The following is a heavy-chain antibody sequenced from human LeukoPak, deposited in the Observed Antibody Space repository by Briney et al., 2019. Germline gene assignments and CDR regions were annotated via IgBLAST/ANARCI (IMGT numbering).Heavy chain of an antibody. CDR1: GSTFSIYA. CDR2: ISGGGGSI. V-gene: IGHV3-23*01. D-gene: IGHD4-17*01. Sequence: GGSLRLSCAASGSTFSIYAMSWVRQAPGRGLEWVSAISGGGGSIYYADSVKGRFTISRDNSKNTLYLQMNSLRAEDTAVYYCAKEVTTPYFDYWGQGSLVTVSS. J-gene: IGHJ4*02. CDR3: AKEVTTPYFDY.